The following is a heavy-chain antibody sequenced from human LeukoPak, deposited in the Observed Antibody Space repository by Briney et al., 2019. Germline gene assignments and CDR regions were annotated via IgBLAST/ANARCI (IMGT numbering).Heavy chain of an antibody. CDR3: AGVRGYSYGPNWYFDL. V-gene: IGHV4-39*07. CDR1: GGSISSSSYY. CDR2: IYYSGST. J-gene: IGHJ2*01. Sequence: PSETLSLTCTVSGGSISSSSYYWGWIRQPPGKGLEWIGSIYYSGSTYYNPSLKSRVTISVDTSKNQFSLKLSSVTAADTAVYYCAGVRGYSYGPNWYFDLWGRGTLVTVSS. D-gene: IGHD5-18*01.